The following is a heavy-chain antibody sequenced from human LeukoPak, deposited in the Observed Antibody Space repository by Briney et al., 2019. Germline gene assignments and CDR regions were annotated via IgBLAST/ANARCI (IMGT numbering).Heavy chain of an antibody. Sequence: XETLSLTCAVYGGSFSGYYWSWIRQPPGKGLEWIGEINHSGSTNYNPSLKSRVTISVDTSKNQFSLKLSSVTAADTAVYYCARGMPPRYCSSTSCYSWYFDLWGRGTLVTVSS. J-gene: IGHJ2*01. CDR1: GGSFSGYY. V-gene: IGHV4-34*01. CDR2: INHSGST. CDR3: ARGMPPRYCSSTSCYSWYFDL. D-gene: IGHD2-2*02.